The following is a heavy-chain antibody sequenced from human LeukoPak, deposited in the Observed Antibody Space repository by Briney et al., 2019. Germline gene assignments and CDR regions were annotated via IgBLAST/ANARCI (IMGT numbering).Heavy chain of an antibody. J-gene: IGHJ6*02. V-gene: IGHV4-4*02. CDR3: ATGYGSGSYYNVYWLPQYYYYGMDV. CDR2: IYHSGST. CDR1: GGSISSSNW. Sequence: SETLSLTCAVSGGSISSSNWWSWVRQPPGKGLEWIGEIYHSGSTNYNPSLKSRVTISVDTSKNQFSLKLSSVTAADTAVYYCATGYGSGSYYNVYWLPQYYYYGMDVWGQGTTVTVSS. D-gene: IGHD3-10*01.